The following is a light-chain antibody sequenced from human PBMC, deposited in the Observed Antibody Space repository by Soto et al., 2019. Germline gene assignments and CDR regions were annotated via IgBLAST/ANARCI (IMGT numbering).Light chain of an antibody. Sequence: QSVLTQPPSASGSPGQSVTISCTGTSSDVGGYNYVSRYQQHPGKAPKLMIYEVSKRPSGVPDRFSGSKSGNTASLTVSGLQAEDEADYYCSSYAGSNNIVVFGGGTKVTVL. CDR3: SSYAGSNNIVV. V-gene: IGLV2-8*01. CDR2: EVS. CDR1: SSDVGGYNY. J-gene: IGLJ2*01.